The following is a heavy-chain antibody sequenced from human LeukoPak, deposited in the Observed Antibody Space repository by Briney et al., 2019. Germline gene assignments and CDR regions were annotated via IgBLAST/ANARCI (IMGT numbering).Heavy chain of an antibody. Sequence: GASVKVSCKVSGYTLTELSMHWVRQAPGKGLEWMGGFDPEDGETIYAQKFQGRVTMTEDTSTDTAYMQLSSLRSEDTAVYYCATDAEVGATNFDYWGQGTLVTVSS. D-gene: IGHD1-26*01. CDR3: ATDAEVGATNFDY. CDR2: FDPEDGET. V-gene: IGHV1-24*01. CDR1: GYTLTELS. J-gene: IGHJ4*02.